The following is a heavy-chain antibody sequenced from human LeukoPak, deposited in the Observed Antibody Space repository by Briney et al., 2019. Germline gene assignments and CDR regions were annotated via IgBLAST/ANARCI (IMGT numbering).Heavy chain of an antibody. CDR3: AKPGRLHGDYWYLDL. CDR1: GFSFGTYG. J-gene: IGHJ2*01. Sequence: GGSLRLSCAASGFSFGTYGMSWVRQAPGKGLEWVSAISGSGGNTYYADSVKGRLTISRDNSKNTLYLQMNSLRVEDSAMYFCAKPGRLHGDYWYLDLWGRGTLVTVSS. D-gene: IGHD4-17*01. V-gene: IGHV3-23*01. CDR2: ISGSGGNT.